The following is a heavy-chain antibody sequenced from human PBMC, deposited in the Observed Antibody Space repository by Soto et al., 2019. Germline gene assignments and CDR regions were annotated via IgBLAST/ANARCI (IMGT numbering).Heavy chain of an antibody. CDR3: SGCSGGACHQNYGMDV. Sequence: EVHLVESGGGLVKPGGSLRLSCAVSGFTFSSCTMNWVRQAPGKGLEWVSSISPSTSHIYYADSVKGRFTISIDNAKNSLFLQMNSLRAEDTAVYYCSGCSGGACHQNYGMDVWGQGSRVTVSS. CDR2: ISPSTSHI. V-gene: IGHV3-21*01. D-gene: IGHD2-15*01. CDR1: GFTFSSCT. J-gene: IGHJ6*02.